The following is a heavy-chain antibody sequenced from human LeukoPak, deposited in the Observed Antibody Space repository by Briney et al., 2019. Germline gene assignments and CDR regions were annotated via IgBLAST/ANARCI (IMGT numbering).Heavy chain of an antibody. Sequence: LETLSLTCTVSGGSISSYYWSWIRQPPGKGLEWIGYIYYSGSTNYNPSLKSRVTISVDTSKNQFSLKLSSVTAADTAVYYCARHIHGSGSDTWGQGTLVTVSS. V-gene: IGHV4-59*01. CDR2: IYYSGST. D-gene: IGHD3-10*01. CDR3: ARHIHGSGSDT. CDR1: GGSISSYY. J-gene: IGHJ5*02.